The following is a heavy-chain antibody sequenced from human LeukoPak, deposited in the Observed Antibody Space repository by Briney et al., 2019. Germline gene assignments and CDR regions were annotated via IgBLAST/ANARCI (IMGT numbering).Heavy chain of an antibody. V-gene: IGHV1-69*05. CDR2: IIPIFGTA. CDR3: ARSNYYYDSTVAYYFYSYMDV. Sequence: ASVKVSCKASGGTFSSYAISWVRQAPGQGLEWMGGIIPIFGTANYAQKFQGRVTITTDESTSTAYMELSSLRYEDTAVYYCARSNYYYDSTVAYYFYSYMDVWGKGTTVTVSS. J-gene: IGHJ6*03. CDR1: GGTFSSYA. D-gene: IGHD3-22*01.